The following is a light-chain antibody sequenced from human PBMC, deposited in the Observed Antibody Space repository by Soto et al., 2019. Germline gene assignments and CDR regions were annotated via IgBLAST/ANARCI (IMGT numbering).Light chain of an antibody. CDR2: DVS. CDR3: SSYTTSNTRQIV. J-gene: IGLJ1*01. CDR1: SSDVSGYNY. V-gene: IGLV2-14*03. Sequence: QSVLPQPASVSGSPGQSITISCTGTSSDVSGYNYVSWYQHHPGKAPKLLIYDVSNRPPGISNRFSGSKSDNTASLTISGLQPEDEADYYCSSYTTSNTRQIVFGTGTKVTVL.